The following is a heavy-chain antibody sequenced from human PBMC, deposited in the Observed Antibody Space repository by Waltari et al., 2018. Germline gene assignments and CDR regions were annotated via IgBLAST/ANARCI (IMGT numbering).Heavy chain of an antibody. CDR3: AREDAMVRGVPRLFDY. CDR1: GYTFTGYY. V-gene: IGHV1-2*02. CDR2: INPNSGGT. D-gene: IGHD3-10*01. Sequence: QVQLVQSGAEVKKPGASVKVSCKASGYTFTGYYMHRVRQAPGQGLEGMGRINPNSGGTNYAQKFQGRVTMTRDTSISTAYMELSRLRSDDTAVYYCAREDAMVRGVPRLFDYWGQGTLVTVSS. J-gene: IGHJ4*02.